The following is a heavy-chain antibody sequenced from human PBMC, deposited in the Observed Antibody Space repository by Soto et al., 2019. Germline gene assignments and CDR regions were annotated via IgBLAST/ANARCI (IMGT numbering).Heavy chain of an antibody. CDR3: ARKNTYYYDSSGRMDV. J-gene: IGHJ6*02. CDR2: ISSSSSTI. V-gene: IGHV3-48*02. CDR1: GFTFSSYS. Sequence: EVQLVESGGGLVHPGGSLRLSWAAPGFTFSSYSMNWVRQAPGKGLEWVSYISSSSSTIYYADSVKGRFTISRDNAKNSLYLQMNSLRDEDTAVYYCARKNTYYYDSSGRMDVWGQGTTVTVSS. D-gene: IGHD3-22*01.